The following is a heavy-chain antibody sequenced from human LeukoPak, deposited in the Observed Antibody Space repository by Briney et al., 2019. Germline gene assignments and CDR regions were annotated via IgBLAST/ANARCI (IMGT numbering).Heavy chain of an antibody. J-gene: IGHJ3*02. Sequence: SAETLSLTCTVSGGTFSSGGYYWRWIRQHPGKGLVWVGYICYSGRTYYNPSFKSRLTISVDTSKNQFSLKLSSVTAADTAVYYCARDGDSGRYREIDVFDIWGQGTMVTVSS. CDR1: GGTFSSGGYY. V-gene: IGHV4-31*03. D-gene: IGHD1-26*01. CDR3: ARDGDSGRYREIDVFDI. CDR2: ICYSGRT.